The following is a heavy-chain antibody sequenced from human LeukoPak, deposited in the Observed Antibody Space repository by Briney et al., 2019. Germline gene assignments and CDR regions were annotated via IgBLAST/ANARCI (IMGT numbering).Heavy chain of an antibody. J-gene: IGHJ5*02. CDR3: ARAVPYYYDSSAFSFDP. CDR1: GGSFSGYY. V-gene: IGHV4-34*01. D-gene: IGHD3-22*01. Sequence: SETLSLTCAVYGGSFSGYYWSWIRQPPGKGLEWIGEINHSGSTNYNPSLKSRVTISVDRSKNQFSLKLSSVTAADTAVYYCARAVPYYYDSSAFSFDPWGQGTLVTVSS. CDR2: INHSGST.